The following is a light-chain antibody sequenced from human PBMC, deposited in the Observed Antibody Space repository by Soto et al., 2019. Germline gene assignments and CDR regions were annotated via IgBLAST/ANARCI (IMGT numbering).Light chain of an antibody. V-gene: IGLV1-44*01. CDR2: SSN. J-gene: IGLJ1*01. CDR3: AAWDDSLNGHI. Sequence: QSALTQPHSASGTPGQRVTISYSGSSSNIGSNSVHWFQQVPGTAPKPLIYSSNQRPSGVPERFSGSKSGTSASLAISGLQSEDEADYYCAAWDDSLNGHIFGTGTKVTVL. CDR1: SSNIGSNS.